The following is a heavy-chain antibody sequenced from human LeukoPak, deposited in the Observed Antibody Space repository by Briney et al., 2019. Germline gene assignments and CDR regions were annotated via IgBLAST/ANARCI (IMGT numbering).Heavy chain of an antibody. Sequence: SETLSLTCAVYGGSFSGYYWSWIRQPPGKGLEWIGEINHSGSTNYNPSLKSRVTISVDTSKNQFSLKLSSVTAADTAVYYCARGYDSSGYLLDYWGRGTLVTVSS. J-gene: IGHJ4*02. D-gene: IGHD3-22*01. CDR3: ARGYDSSGYLLDY. V-gene: IGHV4-34*01. CDR1: GGSFSGYY. CDR2: INHSGST.